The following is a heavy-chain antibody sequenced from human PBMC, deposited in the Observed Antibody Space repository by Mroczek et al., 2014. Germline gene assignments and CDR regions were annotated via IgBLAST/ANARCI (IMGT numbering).Heavy chain of an antibody. V-gene: IGHV4-4*07. Sequence: QVQLVESGPGLVKPSETLSLTCTVSGGSISSYYWSWIRQPAGKGLEWIGRIYTSGSTNYNPSLKSRVTMSVDTSKNQFSLKLSSVTAADTAVYYCARDRPDQLTVTTAVNAFDIWGQGTMVTVSS. D-gene: IGHD4-11*01. CDR3: ARDRPDQLTVTTAVNAFDI. J-gene: IGHJ3*02. CDR1: GGSISSYY. CDR2: IYTSGST.